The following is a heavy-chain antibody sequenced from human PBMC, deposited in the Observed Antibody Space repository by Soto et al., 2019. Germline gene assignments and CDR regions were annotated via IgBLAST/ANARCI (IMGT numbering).Heavy chain of an antibody. V-gene: IGHV4-34*01. D-gene: IGHD3-10*01. CDR1: GGSFSGYY. J-gene: IGHJ5*02. CDR2: INHSGST. CDR3: ASSGPVRGVSKWFDP. Sequence: PSETLSLTCAVYGGSFSGYYWSWIRQPPGKGLEWIGEINHSGSTNYNPSLKSRVTISVDTSKNQFSLKLSSVTAADTAVYYCASSGPVRGVSKWFDPWGQGALVTVPQ.